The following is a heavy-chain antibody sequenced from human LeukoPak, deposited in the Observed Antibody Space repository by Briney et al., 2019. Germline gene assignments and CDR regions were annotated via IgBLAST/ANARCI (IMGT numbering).Heavy chain of an antibody. CDR1: GFTVSSNY. CDR3: ARDREYCSAATCYPNGMDV. D-gene: IGHD2-15*01. Sequence: GSLRLSCAASGFTVSSNYMSWVRQAPGKGLEWVSVIYSDVRTYYADSVKGRFTISRDNSKNTLNLQMNSLRAEDTAVYYCARDREYCSAATCYPNGMDVWGQGTTVTVSS. CDR2: IYSDVRT. J-gene: IGHJ6*02. V-gene: IGHV3-66*01.